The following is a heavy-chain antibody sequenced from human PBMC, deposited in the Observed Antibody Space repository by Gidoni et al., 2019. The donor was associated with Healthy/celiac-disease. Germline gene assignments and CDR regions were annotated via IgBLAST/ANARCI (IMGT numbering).Heavy chain of an antibody. CDR1: GGSFSGYY. J-gene: IGHJ6*03. V-gene: IGHV4-34*01. CDR3: ARGMKDSSQYYYYYYYMDV. D-gene: IGHD6-13*01. Sequence: QVQLQQWGAGLLKPSETLSLTCAVYGGSFSGYYWSWILQPPGKGLEWIGEINHSGSTNYNPSLKSRVTISVDTSKNQFSLKLSSVTAADTAVYYCARGMKDSSQYYYYYYYMDVWGKGTTVTVSS. CDR2: INHSGST.